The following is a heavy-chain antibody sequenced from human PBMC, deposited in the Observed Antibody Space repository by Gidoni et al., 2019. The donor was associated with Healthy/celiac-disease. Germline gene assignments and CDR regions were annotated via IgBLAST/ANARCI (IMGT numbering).Heavy chain of an antibody. Sequence: QVQLQQWGAGLLKPSETLYLTCAVYGGSFSGYYWSWIRQPPGKGLEWIGEINHSGSTNYNPSLKSRVTISVDTSKDQFSLKLSSVTAADTAVYYCARTGSYSGYDYNYWGQGTLVTVSS. CDR3: ARTGSYSGYDYNY. V-gene: IGHV4-34*01. D-gene: IGHD5-12*01. CDR2: INHSGST. J-gene: IGHJ4*02. CDR1: GGSFSGYY.